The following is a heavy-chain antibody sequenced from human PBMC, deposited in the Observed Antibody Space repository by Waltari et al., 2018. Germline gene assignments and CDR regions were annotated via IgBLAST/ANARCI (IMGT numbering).Heavy chain of an antibody. V-gene: IGHV3-30*01. D-gene: IGHD6-13*01. J-gene: IGHJ4*02. CDR2: ISYDGSST. CDR3: VRSNDSSWHNFDY. Sequence: QVQLVESGGGVVQTGRSLRLSCEASGLTFRSYTMHWVPQAPGKGLEWVAVISYDGSSTPYAGSVKGRFTISRDNSRNTLYLQMNSLRAEDTALYYCVRSNDSSWHNFDYWGQGTLVTVSS. CDR1: GLTFRSYT.